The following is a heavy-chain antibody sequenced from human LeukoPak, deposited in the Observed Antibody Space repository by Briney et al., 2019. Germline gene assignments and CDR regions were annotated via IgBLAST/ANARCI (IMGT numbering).Heavy chain of an antibody. CDR1: GFTFNIFA. CDR3: ARRRCTSSSCYLDY. CDR2: VSAVGGST. D-gene: IGHD2-2*01. Sequence: PGGSLRLSCAASGFTFNIFAINWVRQAPGKGLEYVSAVSAVGGSTYYANSVKGRFTISRDNSKDMLYLQMGSLRGDDMAVYYCARRRCTSSSCYLDYWGQGTLVTVSS. V-gene: IGHV3-64*01. J-gene: IGHJ4*02.